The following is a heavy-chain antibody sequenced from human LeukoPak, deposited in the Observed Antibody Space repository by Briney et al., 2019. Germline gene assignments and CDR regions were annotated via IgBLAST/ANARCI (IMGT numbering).Heavy chain of an antibody. D-gene: IGHD1-26*01. V-gene: IGHV3-23*01. J-gene: IGHJ4*02. CDR3: AKNPQWELDIPELYYFDY. CDR1: GFPFSSYA. Sequence: PGGSLRLSCAASGFPFSSYAMHWVRRAPGKGLEWVSAISGSGGSTYYADSVKGRFTISRDNSKNTLYLQMNSLRAEDTAVYYCAKNPQWELDIPELYYFDYWGQGTLVTVSS. CDR2: ISGSGGST.